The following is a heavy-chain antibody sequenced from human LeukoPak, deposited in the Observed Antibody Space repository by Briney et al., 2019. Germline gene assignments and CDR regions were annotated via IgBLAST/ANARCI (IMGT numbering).Heavy chain of an antibody. V-gene: IGHV4-30-4*08. CDR2: IYYSGST. CDR1: GGSISSGDYY. J-gene: IGHJ6*03. D-gene: IGHD3-3*01. CDR3: ARLYLIEDYDFWSGYSESMDV. Sequence: PSETLSLTCTVSGGSISSGDYYWSWIRQPPGKGLEWIGYIYYSGSTYYNPSLKSRVTISVDTSKNQFSLKLSSVTAADTAVYYCARLYLIEDYDFWSGYSESMDVWGKGTTVTVSS.